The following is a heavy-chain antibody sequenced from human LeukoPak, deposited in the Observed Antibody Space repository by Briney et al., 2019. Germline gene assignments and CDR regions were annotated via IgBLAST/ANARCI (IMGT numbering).Heavy chain of an antibody. CDR1: GFTFSESW. D-gene: IGHD2-21*02. J-gene: IGHJ4*02. Sequence: GGSLRLSCAASGFTFSESWMNWVRQAPGKGLEWVGRVRRQTEGATTDYPAPVKGRFTISRDDSKNTVYLQMNLLKTEDTAVYYCTTRVVTTNDFWGQGTLVTVSS. CDR3: TTRVVTTNDF. CDR2: VRRQTEGATT. V-gene: IGHV3-15*01.